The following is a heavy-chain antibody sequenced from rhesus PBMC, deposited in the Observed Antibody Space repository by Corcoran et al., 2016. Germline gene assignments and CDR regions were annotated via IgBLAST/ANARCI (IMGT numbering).Heavy chain of an antibody. CDR2: IYWNDSK. D-gene: IGHD5-12*01. CDR1: AFSISTTGTG. Sequence: QVTLKESGPALVKPTQTLTLTCTFSAFSISTTGTGVCWIRQPPGKALEWLASIYWNDSKYYSTSLKSRRTNSKDTYKNQVVLTMTNMDPVDTATDYCARVGIQLQNYDFDYWGQGVLVTVSS. CDR3: ARVGIQLQNYDFDY. V-gene: IGHV2-95*01. J-gene: IGHJ4*01.